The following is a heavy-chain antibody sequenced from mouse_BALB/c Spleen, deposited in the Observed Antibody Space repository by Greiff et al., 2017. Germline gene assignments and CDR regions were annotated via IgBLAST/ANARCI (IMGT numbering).Heavy chain of an antibody. CDR2: INPGSGGT. D-gene: IGHD2-1*01. CDR1: GYAFTNYL. J-gene: IGHJ3*01. V-gene: IGHV1-54*01. Sequence: VQLQQSGAELVRPGTSVKVSCKASGYAFTNYLIEWVKQRPGQGLEWIGVINPGSGGTNYNEKFKGKATLTADKSSSTVYMQLSSLTSDDSAVYFCAREGIYYGNYEAWFAYWGQGTLVTVSA. CDR3: AREGIYYGNYEAWFAY.